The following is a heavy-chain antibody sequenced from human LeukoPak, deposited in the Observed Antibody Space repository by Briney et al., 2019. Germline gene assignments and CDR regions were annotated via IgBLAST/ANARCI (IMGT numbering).Heavy chain of an antibody. CDR1: GFTFSDYW. CDR2: IKYDGSEE. D-gene: IGHD6-13*01. Sequence: GGSLRLSCAASGFTFSDYWMSWMRQAPGKGLEWVANIKYDGSEEYYVDSVKGRFTISRDNAENSLYLQLSSLRVEDAAVYYCRSGGAAPGSFDNWGQGTLVTVSP. CDR3: RSGGAAPGSFDN. V-gene: IGHV3-7*01. J-gene: IGHJ4*02.